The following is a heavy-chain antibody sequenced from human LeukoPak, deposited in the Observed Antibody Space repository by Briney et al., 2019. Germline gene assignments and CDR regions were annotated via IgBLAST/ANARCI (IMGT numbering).Heavy chain of an antibody. J-gene: IGHJ4*02. CDR2: ISGSGGST. CDR1: GFTFSSYA. Sequence: PGGSLRLSCAASGFTFSSYAMSWVRQAPGKGLEWVSAISGSGGSTYYADSVKGRFTISRDNSKNTLYLQMNSLRAEDTAVYYCAKDYRYSSSGWLRHFDYWGQGTLVTVSS. CDR3: AKDYRYSSSGWLRHFDY. D-gene: IGHD6-19*01. V-gene: IGHV3-23*01.